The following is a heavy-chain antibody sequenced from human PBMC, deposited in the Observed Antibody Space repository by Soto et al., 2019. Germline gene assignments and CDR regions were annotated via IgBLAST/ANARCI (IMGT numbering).Heavy chain of an antibody. J-gene: IGHJ5*02. Sequence: QLQLQESGSGLVKPSQTVSLTCAVSGGSISSGGYSWSWIRQPPGKGLEWIGYIYHSGSTYYNPSLKSRVTISVDRSKNQFSLKLSSVTAADTAVYYCARVPWSSSSFGTGWFDPWGQGTLVTVSS. D-gene: IGHD6-13*01. CDR1: GGSISSGGYS. V-gene: IGHV4-30-2*01. CDR2: IYHSGST. CDR3: ARVPWSSSSFGTGWFDP.